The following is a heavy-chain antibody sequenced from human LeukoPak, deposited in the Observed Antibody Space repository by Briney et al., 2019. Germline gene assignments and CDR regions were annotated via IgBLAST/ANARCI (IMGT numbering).Heavy chain of an antibody. CDR3: ARSSGGPDY. V-gene: IGHV3-7*02. J-gene: IGHJ4*02. Sequence: GGSLRLSCAASGFTFSNYWMSWVSQDPGKGLEWVANIKQDGVDKYYVDSVKGRFTISRDNAKNSLYLQMNRLRVEDTAVYYCARSSGGPDYWGQGTLVTVSS. CDR1: GFTFSNYW. CDR2: IKQDGVDK. D-gene: IGHD3-16*01.